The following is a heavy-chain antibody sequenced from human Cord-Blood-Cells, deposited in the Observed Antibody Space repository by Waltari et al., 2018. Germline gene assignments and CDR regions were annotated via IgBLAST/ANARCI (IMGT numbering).Heavy chain of an antibody. V-gene: IGHV3-49*03. CDR1: GFTFGDYA. J-gene: IGHJ6*02. CDR3: TREPQPLSPYYYYGMDV. D-gene: IGHD2-2*01. CDR2: IRSKAYGGTT. Sequence: EVQLVDSVGGLVQPGRSLRLSCTASGFTFGDYAMSWFRHASGNGLEWVGFIRSKAYGGTTEYAASVKGRFTISRDDSKSIAYLQMNSLKTEDTAVYYCTREPQPLSPYYYYGMDVWGQGTTVTVSS.